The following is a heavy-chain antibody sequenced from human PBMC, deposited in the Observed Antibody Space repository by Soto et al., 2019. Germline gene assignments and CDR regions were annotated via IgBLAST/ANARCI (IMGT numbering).Heavy chain of an antibody. CDR3: ARVATVTYYYHYMDV. J-gene: IGHJ6*03. D-gene: IGHD4-4*01. CDR2: INWNGGST. V-gene: IGHV3-20*01. CDR1: GFTLDDYG. Sequence: GGPLILSCAASGFTLDDYGMSWVRKAPGKGLEWVSGINWNGGSTGYADSVKGRFTISRDNAKNSLYLQMNSLRAEDTALYHCARVATVTYYYHYMDVWGKGTTDTVSS.